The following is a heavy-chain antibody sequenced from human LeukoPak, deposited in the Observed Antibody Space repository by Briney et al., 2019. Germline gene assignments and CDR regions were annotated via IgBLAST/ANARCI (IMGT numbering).Heavy chain of an antibody. CDR1: GGTFSSYA. J-gene: IGHJ1*01. Sequence: GASVKVSCKASGGTFSSYAISWVRQAPGQGLEWMGGIIPIFGTANYAQKFQGRVTITADESTSTAYMELSSLRSEDTAVYYCARSLGYCSGGSCYSAEYFQHWGQGTLVTVSS. CDR2: IIPIFGTA. V-gene: IGHV1-69*13. CDR3: ARSLGYCSGGSCYSAEYFQH. D-gene: IGHD2-15*01.